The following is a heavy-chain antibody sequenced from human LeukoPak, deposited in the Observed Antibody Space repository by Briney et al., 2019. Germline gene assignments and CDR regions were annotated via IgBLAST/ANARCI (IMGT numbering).Heavy chain of an antibody. Sequence: SETLSLTCAVYGGSFSGYYWSWIRQPPGKGPEWIGEINHSGSTNYNPSLNSRVTISVNTSKNQFSLKLSSVTAADTAVYYCARGRRRVTTWLDYWGQGTLVTVSS. D-gene: IGHD4-17*01. V-gene: IGHV4-34*01. CDR2: INHSGST. CDR1: GGSFSGYY. CDR3: ARGRRRVTTWLDY. J-gene: IGHJ4*02.